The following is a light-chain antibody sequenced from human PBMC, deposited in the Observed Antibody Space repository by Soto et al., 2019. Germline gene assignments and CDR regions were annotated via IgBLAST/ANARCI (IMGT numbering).Light chain of an antibody. Sequence: DIVMTQSPLSLPVTPGEPASISCRSSQSLLYSNGYNYLDWYLQKPGQSPQLLIYLGSNRASGVPDRLSGSGSGTDFTLKISRVEAEDVGVYYCMQSLEGRTFGRGTKVEIK. J-gene: IGKJ1*01. CDR1: QSLLYSNGYNY. CDR3: MQSLEGRT. CDR2: LGS. V-gene: IGKV2-28*01.